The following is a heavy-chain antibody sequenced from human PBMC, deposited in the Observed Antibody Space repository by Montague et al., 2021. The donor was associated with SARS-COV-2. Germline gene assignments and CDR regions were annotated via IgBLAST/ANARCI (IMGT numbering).Heavy chain of an antibody. CDR3: ARDLWVWLSVGGSFDS. J-gene: IGHJ4*02. D-gene: IGHD3-16*01. CDR1: GGSISSSSYY. V-gene: IGHV4-39*07. CDR2: IYYSGST. Sequence: SETLSLTCTVSGGSISSSSYYWGWIRQPPGKGLEWIGSIYYSGSTYYNPSLKSRVTISVDTSKNQFSLKLSSVTAADTAVYYCARDLWVWLSVGGSFDSWGQGTLVTGSS.